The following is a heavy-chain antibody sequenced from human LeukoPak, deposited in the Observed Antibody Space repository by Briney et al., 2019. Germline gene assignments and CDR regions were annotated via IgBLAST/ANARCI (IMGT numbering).Heavy chain of an antibody. V-gene: IGHV1-8*01. CDR2: MNPNSGNT. D-gene: IGHD2-21*01. CDR1: GYTFTSYD. Sequence: ASVKVSCKASGYTFTSYDINWVRQATGQGLEWMGWMNPNSGNTGCAQKFQGRVTMTRNTSISTAYMELSSLRSEDTAVYYCARGRLVFTESPTDYWGQGTLVTVSS. J-gene: IGHJ4*02. CDR3: ARGRLVFTESPTDY.